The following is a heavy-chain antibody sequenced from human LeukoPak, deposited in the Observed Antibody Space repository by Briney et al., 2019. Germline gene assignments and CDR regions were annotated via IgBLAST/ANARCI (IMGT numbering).Heavy chain of an antibody. CDR1: GFTFSDYY. D-gene: IGHD6-13*01. V-gene: IGHV3-11*01. CDR2: ISSSGSTI. CDR3: ARTPVYSSSWSFDY. J-gene: IGHJ4*02. Sequence: GGSLRLSCAASGFTFSDYYMSWIRQAPGKGREWVSYISSSGSTIYYADSVKGRFTISRDNAKNSLYLQMNSLRAEDTAVYYCARTPVYSSSWSFDYWGQGTLVTVSS.